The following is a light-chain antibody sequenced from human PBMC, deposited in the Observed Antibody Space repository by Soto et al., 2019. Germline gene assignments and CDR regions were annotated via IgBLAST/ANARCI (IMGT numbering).Light chain of an antibody. CDR2: SAS. CDR3: QQGYNWPLT. V-gene: IGKV3-15*01. CDR1: QSISTE. Sequence: EIAMTQSPATLSVSPGERATLSCRASQSISTELAWYQQIPGQPPRLLIYSASTRATGVPARFTGSGSGSEFTLTISGLQSEDLAIYYCQQGYNWPLTFGQGTRLEV. J-gene: IGKJ2*01.